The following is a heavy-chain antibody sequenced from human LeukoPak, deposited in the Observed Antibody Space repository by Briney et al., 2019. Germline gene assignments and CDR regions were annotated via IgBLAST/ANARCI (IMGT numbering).Heavy chain of an antibody. CDR1: GFTSSSYW. J-gene: IGHJ3*02. CDR3: ARGEEWGPENDAFDI. Sequence: PGGSLRLSCAASGFTSSSYWMSWVRQAPGKGLEWVANIKQDGSEKYYVDSVKGRFTISRDNAKNSLYLQMNSLRADDTAVYYCARGEEWGPENDAFDIWGQGTMVTVSS. D-gene: IGHD1-26*01. CDR2: IKQDGSEK. V-gene: IGHV3-7*03.